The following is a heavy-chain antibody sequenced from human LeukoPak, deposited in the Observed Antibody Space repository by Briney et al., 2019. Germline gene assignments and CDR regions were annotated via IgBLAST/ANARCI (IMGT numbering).Heavy chain of an antibody. CDR2: ISYDGSNK. CDR3: AKDQALHDAFDI. J-gene: IGHJ3*02. CDR1: GFTFSSYA. V-gene: IGHV3-30-3*01. Sequence: PGGSLRLSCAASGFTFSSYAMHWVRQAPGKGLEWVAVISYDGSNKYYADSVKGRFTISRDNSKNTLYLQMNSLRAEDTAVYYCAKDQALHDAFDIWGQGTMVTVSS.